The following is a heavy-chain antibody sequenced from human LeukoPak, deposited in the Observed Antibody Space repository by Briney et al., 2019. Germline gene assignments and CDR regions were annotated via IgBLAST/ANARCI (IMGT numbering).Heavy chain of an antibody. J-gene: IGHJ4*02. CDR2: ITGSGGST. V-gene: IGHV3-23*01. CDR1: GFTFSSYA. CDR3: ARDEDIVVVPAAISIDY. Sequence: GGSLRLSCAASGFTFSSYAMNWVRQAPGRGLEWVSAITGSGGSTCYADSVKGRFAISRDNSKNTLYLQMNSLRAEDTAVYYCARDEDIVVVPAAISIDYWGQGTLVTVSS. D-gene: IGHD2-2*01.